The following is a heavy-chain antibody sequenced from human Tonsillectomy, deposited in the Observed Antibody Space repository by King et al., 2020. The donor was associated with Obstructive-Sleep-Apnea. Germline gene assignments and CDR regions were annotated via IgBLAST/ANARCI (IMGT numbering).Heavy chain of an antibody. Sequence: VQLVESGGGVVQPGRSLRLSCAASGFTCSNYGIHWVRQAPGKGLEWVAFITYDGSNKYYADSVKGRFTISRDNSKNTLFLQMNSLRPEDTAVYYCAKRGYGGNGPDYWGQGTLVTVSS. D-gene: IGHD4-23*01. CDR3: AKRGYGGNGPDY. CDR2: ITYDGSNK. V-gene: IGHV3-30*02. J-gene: IGHJ4*02. CDR1: GFTCSNYG.